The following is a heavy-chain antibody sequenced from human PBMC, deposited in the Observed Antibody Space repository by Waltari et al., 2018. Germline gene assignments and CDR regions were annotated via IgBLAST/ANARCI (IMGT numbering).Heavy chain of an antibody. CDR1: GFTFSTYN. Sequence: EGHLVASGGGLVQPGESLSLSCAASGFTFSTYNMNWVRQAPGKGLEWVSYISSTTTTYYADYVKGRFTISRDNAKNSLYLQMNSLRAEDTALYYCARGRNGYIQDVFDIWGQGTMVSVSS. J-gene: IGHJ3*02. CDR3: ARGRNGYIQDVFDI. D-gene: IGHD5-12*01. V-gene: IGHV3-48*01. CDR2: ISSTTTT.